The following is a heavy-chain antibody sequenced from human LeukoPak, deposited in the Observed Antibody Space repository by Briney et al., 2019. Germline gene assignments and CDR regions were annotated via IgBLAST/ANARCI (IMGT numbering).Heavy chain of an antibody. CDR1: GYTFTGYY. CDR2: INPNSGGT. CDR3: ARGETLVGSGYYSGPPDP. Sequence: GASVKVSCKASGYTFTGYYMHWVRQAPGQGLEWMGWINPNSGGTNYAQKFQGRVTMTRDTSISTAYMELSRLRSDDTAVYYCARGETLVGSGYYSGPPDPWGQGTLVTVSS. J-gene: IGHJ5*02. D-gene: IGHD3-3*01. V-gene: IGHV1-2*02.